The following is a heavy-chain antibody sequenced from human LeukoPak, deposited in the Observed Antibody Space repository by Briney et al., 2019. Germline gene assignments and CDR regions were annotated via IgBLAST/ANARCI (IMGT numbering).Heavy chain of an antibody. D-gene: IGHD3-10*01. J-gene: IGHJ4*02. V-gene: IGHV3-23*01. CDR2: ISGSGGST. CDR3: AKRWPSRSFGY. CDR1: GFTFSSYA. Sequence: PGGSLRLSCAASGFTFSSYAMSWVRQAPGKGLEWVSAISGSGGSTYYDDSVKGRFTTCKDNTKTMPYLQMDSPRAEDTAVYFCAKRWPSRSFGYWGQGTLVTVSS.